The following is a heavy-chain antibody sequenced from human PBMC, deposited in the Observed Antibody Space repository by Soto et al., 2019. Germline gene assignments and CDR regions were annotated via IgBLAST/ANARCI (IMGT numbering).Heavy chain of an antibody. J-gene: IGHJ6*02. Sequence: PGGSLIISCAASGVTFSSYCMHWVRQAPGKGLEWVAVISYDGSNKYYADSVKCRFTISRDNSKNTLYLQMNSLRAEDTAVYYCARDLGYISSSDYYYYGMDVWGQGTTVTV. CDR1: GVTFSSYC. D-gene: IGHD6-6*01. CDR3: ARDLGYISSSDYYYYGMDV. CDR2: ISYDGSNK. V-gene: IGHV3-30-3*01.